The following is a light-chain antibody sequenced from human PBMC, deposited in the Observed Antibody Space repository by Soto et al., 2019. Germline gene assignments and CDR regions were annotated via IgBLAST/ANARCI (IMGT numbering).Light chain of an antibody. CDR3: QQYGSSTPWT. CDR2: GAS. CDR1: QSVSSSY. V-gene: IGKV3-20*01. Sequence: DIVLTQSPCSLSASAGERATLSCRASQSVSSSYLARYQQKPGQAPRLLIYGASSRATGIPDRFSGSVSGTGFTLTISRLEPEDFAVYYCQQYGSSTPWTFGQGTKVDIK. J-gene: IGKJ1*01.